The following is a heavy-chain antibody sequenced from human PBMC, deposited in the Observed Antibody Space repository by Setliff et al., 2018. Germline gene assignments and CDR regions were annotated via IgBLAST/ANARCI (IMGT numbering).Heavy chain of an antibody. V-gene: IGHV1-69*13. CDR2: IIPIFGTA. J-gene: IGHJ4*02. D-gene: IGHD2-21*02. Sequence: ASVKVSCKASGGTFSSYAISWVRQAPGQGLEWMGGIIPIFGTANYAQKFQGRVTITADESTSTAYMELSSLRSEDTAVYYCASCGGDCYSGGWFDYWGQGTLVTVSS. CDR3: ASCGGDCYSGGWFDY. CDR1: GGTFSSYA.